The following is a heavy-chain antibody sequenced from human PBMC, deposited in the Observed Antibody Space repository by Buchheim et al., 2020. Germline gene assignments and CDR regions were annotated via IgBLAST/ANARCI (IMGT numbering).Heavy chain of an antibody. J-gene: IGHJ6*02. CDR2: INSDWSST. CDR3: ARVYDFWSGISLGMDV. Sequence: EVQLVESGGGSVQPGGSLRLSCAASGFTFSRYWMHWVRQAPGKGLVWVSRINSDWSSTSYARSVKGRFTISRDNATNTLYLQMNSLRAEDTAVYYCARVYDFWSGISLGMDVWGQGTT. V-gene: IGHV3-74*01. CDR1: GFTFSRYW. D-gene: IGHD3-3*01.